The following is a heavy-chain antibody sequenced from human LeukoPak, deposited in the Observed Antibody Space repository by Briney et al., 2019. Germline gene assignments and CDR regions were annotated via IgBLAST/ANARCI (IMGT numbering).Heavy chain of an antibody. CDR2: INWNGGST. Sequence: PGGSLRLSCAASGFTFSSYWMSWVRQAPGKGLEWVSGINWNGGSTGYADSVKGRFTISRDNAKNSLYLQMNSLRAEDTALYYCASDALGDKGGAFDIWGQGTMVTVSS. CDR3: ASDALGDKGGAFDI. D-gene: IGHD4-17*01. J-gene: IGHJ3*02. CDR1: GFTFSSYW. V-gene: IGHV3-20*04.